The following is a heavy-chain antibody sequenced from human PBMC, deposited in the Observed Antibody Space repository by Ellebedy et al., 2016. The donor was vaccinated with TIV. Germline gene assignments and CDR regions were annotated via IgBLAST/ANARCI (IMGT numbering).Heavy chain of an antibody. D-gene: IGHD6-13*01. CDR3: AGVGQQFHWCDP. V-gene: IGHV1-8*01. J-gene: IGHJ5*02. Sequence: AASVKVSCKASGYTFTSYDINWVRQVIGQGLEWMGWMNPDSGSTGYAQKFQGRLTMTRNTSISTAYMELSNLRSEDTAVYYCAGVGQQFHWCDPWGQGTLVTVSS. CDR1: GYTFTSYD. CDR2: MNPDSGST.